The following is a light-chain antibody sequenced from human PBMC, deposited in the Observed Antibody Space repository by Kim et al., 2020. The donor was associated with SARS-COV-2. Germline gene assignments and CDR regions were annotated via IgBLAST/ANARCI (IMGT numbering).Light chain of an antibody. V-gene: IGKV1-39*01. CDR2: AAS. J-gene: IGKJ2*01. Sequence: SASVGDRVTITCRASQSISSYLNWYQQRPGEAPKLLIYAASSLQSGAPSRFSGSRSGTDFTLTFSGLQPEDFATYYCQQSYNTPYTFGQGTKLEI. CDR3: QQSYNTPYT. CDR1: QSISSY.